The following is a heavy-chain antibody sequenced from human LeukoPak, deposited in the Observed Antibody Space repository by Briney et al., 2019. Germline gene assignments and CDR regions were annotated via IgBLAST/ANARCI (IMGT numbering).Heavy chain of an antibody. CDR2: INRDSSVK. D-gene: IGHD1-14*01. CDR1: GFNLTAFW. J-gene: IGHJ4*02. CDR3: ARDPGSSAFDL. Sequence: GGSLRLSCAASGFNLTAFWMCWVRQTPEKGLEFVANINRDSSVKNYVDSVKGRFTISRDNAKKSLFLQLNSLRADDTAVFYCARDPGSSAFDLWGQGSLVTVST. V-gene: IGHV3-7*01.